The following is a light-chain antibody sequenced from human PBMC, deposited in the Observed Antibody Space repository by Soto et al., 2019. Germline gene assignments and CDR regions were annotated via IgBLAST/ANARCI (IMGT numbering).Light chain of an antibody. CDR3: QQFHSFSPT. J-gene: IGKJ1*01. CDR2: KAS. CDR1: QSISSW. V-gene: IGKV1-5*03. Sequence: DIQMTQSPSTLSASVGDRVTITCRASQSISSWLAWYQQKPGEAPKLLIYKASSLESGVPSRLSGSGSGTEFTLTISSLQPDDFATYYCQQFHSFSPTFGQGTKV.